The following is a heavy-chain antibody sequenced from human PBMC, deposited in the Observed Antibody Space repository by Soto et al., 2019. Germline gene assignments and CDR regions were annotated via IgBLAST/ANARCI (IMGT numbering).Heavy chain of an antibody. CDR3: ARHPGTAAAATGYYYGMDV. D-gene: IGHD6-13*01. CDR1: GGSLSSSSYY. CDR2: IYYSGNT. Sequence: QLQLQESGPGLVKPSETLSLTCTVSGGSLSSSSYYWGWIRQPPGKGLEWIGTIYYSGNTYYNPSLKSRVTISVDTSKNRISLNLSSVTAADTAVYYCARHPGTAAAATGYYYGMDVWGQGTTVTVSS. J-gene: IGHJ6*02. V-gene: IGHV4-39*01.